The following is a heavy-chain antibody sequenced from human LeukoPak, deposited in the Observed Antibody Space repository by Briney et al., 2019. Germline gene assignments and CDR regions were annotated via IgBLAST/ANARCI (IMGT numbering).Heavy chain of an antibody. Sequence: GGSLRLSCAASGFTLRSYGMNWVRQAPGKRLEWVSYISTSSYYIYYADSVKGRFTISRDDAKNSLYLQMHSLRTEDTAVYYCARDASGSSTGLIDSWGQGTLVTVSS. V-gene: IGHV3-21*01. CDR1: GFTLRSYG. CDR3: ARDASGSSTGLIDS. CDR2: ISTSSYYI. J-gene: IGHJ4*02. D-gene: IGHD1-26*01.